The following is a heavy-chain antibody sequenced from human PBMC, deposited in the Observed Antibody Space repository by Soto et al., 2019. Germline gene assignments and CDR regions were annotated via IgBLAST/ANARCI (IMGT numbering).Heavy chain of an antibody. CDR3: ARHREYSYGYIDY. V-gene: IGHV4-34*01. Sequence: SETLSLTCAVYGGSFSGFYWSWIRQPPGKGLEWIGEINHSGSTNYNPSLKSQLTISVDTSKSQFSLKLSSVTAADTAVYYCARHREYSYGYIDYWGQGTLVTVSS. D-gene: IGHD5-18*01. CDR2: INHSGST. CDR1: GGSFSGFY. J-gene: IGHJ4*02.